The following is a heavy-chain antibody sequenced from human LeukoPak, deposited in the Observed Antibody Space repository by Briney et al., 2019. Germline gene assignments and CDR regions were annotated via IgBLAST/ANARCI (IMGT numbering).Heavy chain of an antibody. D-gene: IGHD2-2*01. V-gene: IGHV3-33*06. Sequence: GGSLRLSCAASGFTFSSYGMHWVRQAPGKGLEWVAVIWYDGSNKYYADSVKGRFTISRDNSKNTLYLQMNSLRAEDTAVYYCEKSFCSSTSCPRGYFDLWGRGTLVTVSS. J-gene: IGHJ2*01. CDR2: IWYDGSNK. CDR3: EKSFCSSTSCPRGYFDL. CDR1: GFTFSSYG.